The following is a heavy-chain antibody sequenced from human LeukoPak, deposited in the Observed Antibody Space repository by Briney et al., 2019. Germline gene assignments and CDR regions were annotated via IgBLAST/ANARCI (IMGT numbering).Heavy chain of an antibody. CDR3: ASQFAEYYGSGSYLSGWFDP. CDR2: IYYSGST. Sequence: PSETLSLTCTVSGGSISSSSYYWGWIRQPPGKGLEWIGSIYYSGSTYYNPSLKSRVTISVDTFKNQFSLKLSSVTAADTAVYYCASQFAEYYGSGSYLSGWFDPWGQGTLVTVSS. J-gene: IGHJ5*02. CDR1: GGSISSSSYY. V-gene: IGHV4-39*07. D-gene: IGHD3-10*01.